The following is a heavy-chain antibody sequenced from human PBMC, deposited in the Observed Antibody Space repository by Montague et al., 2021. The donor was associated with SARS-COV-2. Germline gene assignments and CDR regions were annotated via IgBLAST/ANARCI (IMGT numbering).Heavy chain of an antibody. V-gene: IGHV4-4*02. CDR3: ALPTAGAWVDP. Sequence: SETLSLTCAVSGGSISSSNWWSCVRQPPGKGLEWIGGIYHSRSTNYNPSLKSRVTISVDKSKNHFSLKLSSVTAADTAVYYCALPTAGAWVDPWGQGTLVTVSS. CDR1: GGSISSSNW. J-gene: IGHJ5*02. CDR2: IYHSRST. D-gene: IGHD2-2*01.